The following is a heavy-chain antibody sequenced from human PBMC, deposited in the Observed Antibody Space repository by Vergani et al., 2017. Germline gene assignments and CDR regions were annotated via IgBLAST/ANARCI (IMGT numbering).Heavy chain of an antibody. J-gene: IGHJ6*02. CDR3: GMYCTSTSCGTHPRVHNYAMDV. CDR2: INWDGGST. D-gene: IGHD2-2*01. Sequence: DVQVVESGGGVVRPGGSLRLSCAASGFTFDDYGMSWVRQAPGKGLEWVSGINWDGGSTGYADSVKGRFTISRDNAKNSLYLQMNSLRVEDTALYYCGMYCTSTSCGTHPRVHNYAMDVLGQGTTVTVSS. V-gene: IGHV3-20*04. CDR1: GFTFDDYG.